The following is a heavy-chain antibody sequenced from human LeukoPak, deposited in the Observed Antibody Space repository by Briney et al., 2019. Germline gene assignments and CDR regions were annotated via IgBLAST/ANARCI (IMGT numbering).Heavy chain of an antibody. CDR2: ITSTSSYI. CDR1: GFTFSNYN. CDR3: ARRGVAGSQSFDY. Sequence: GGSLRLSCAASGFTFSNYNMNWVRRAPGKGLEWVSSITSTSSYIYYADSVKGRFTISRDNAENSLYLQMNSLRAEDTAVYYCARRGVAGSQSFDYWGQGNLVTVSS. D-gene: IGHD6-19*01. J-gene: IGHJ4*02. V-gene: IGHV3-21*01.